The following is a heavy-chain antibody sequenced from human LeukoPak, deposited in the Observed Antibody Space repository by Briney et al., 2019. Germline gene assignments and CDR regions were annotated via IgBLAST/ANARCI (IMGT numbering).Heavy chain of an antibody. V-gene: IGHV5-51*01. CDR1: GYSSFSYW. Sequence: GESLKISCKGYGYSSFSYWIAWVRQIPGQGLEWIGVVYPADSDTRYSRSFQGQVTISVDKSIKTAYLQRNSLKASDTAMYYGARPAEPDLAGYILHWGQGTLVTVSS. CDR2: VYPADSDT. D-gene: IGHD1-14*01. CDR3: ARPAEPDLAGYILH. J-gene: IGHJ1*01.